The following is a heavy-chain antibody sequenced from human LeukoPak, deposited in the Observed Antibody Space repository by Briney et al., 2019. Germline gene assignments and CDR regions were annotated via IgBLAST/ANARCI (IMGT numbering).Heavy chain of an antibody. CDR1: GFTFSSYS. J-gene: IGHJ3*02. Sequence: GGSLRLSRAASGFTFSSYSMNWVRQAPGKGLEWVSSISSSSSYIYYADSVKGRFTISRDNAKNSLYLQMNSLRAEDTAVYYCARDLGYDFWSGYYHDAFDIWGQGTMVTVSS. CDR3: ARDLGYDFWSGYYHDAFDI. CDR2: ISSSSSYI. V-gene: IGHV3-21*01. D-gene: IGHD3-3*01.